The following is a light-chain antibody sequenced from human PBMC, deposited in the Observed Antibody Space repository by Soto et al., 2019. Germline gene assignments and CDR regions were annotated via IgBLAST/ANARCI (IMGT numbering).Light chain of an antibody. CDR3: QSYDSSFVL. CDR1: SGDIGSYNR. J-gene: IGLJ2*01. CDR2: EVT. Sequence: QSALTQPASVSGSPGQSITISCTGTSGDIGSYNRVSWYQQHPGKAPKLIIYEVTDRPSGVSNRFSGSKSGNTASLTISGLQAEDEAEYYCQSYDSSFVLFGGGTKLTVL. V-gene: IGLV2-14*01.